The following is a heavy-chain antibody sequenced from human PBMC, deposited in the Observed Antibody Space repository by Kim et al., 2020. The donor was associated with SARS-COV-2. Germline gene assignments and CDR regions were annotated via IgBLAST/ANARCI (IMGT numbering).Heavy chain of an antibody. CDR2: IYHSGRT. J-gene: IGHJ6*02. V-gene: IGHV4-4*02. D-gene: IGHD6-13*01. CDR1: GGSISSSNW. Sequence: SETLSLTCVVSGGSISSSNWWCWVRQPPGKGLEWIGEIYHSGRTNYNPSLKSRFTISVDKSKNQFSLKLSSVTAADTAVYYCARGRVLVGSSSPIYYYYYGMDVWGQGTTVTVSS. CDR3: ARGRVLVGSSSPIYYYYYGMDV.